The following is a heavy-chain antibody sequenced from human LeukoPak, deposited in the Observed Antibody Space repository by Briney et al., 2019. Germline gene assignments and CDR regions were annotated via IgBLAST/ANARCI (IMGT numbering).Heavy chain of an antibody. Sequence: ASVKVSCKASGYTFTSYDINWVRQATGRGLEWMGWMNPNTGDTGYAQKFQGRITMTWDTSISTAYMDLSSLRSEDTAVYYCVRNTDTVVIPGAMSYNWFDPWGQGTLVTVSS. CDR2: MNPNTGDT. V-gene: IGHV1-8*01. J-gene: IGHJ5*02. CDR1: GYTFTSYD. D-gene: IGHD2-2*01. CDR3: VRNTDTVVIPGAMSYNWFDP.